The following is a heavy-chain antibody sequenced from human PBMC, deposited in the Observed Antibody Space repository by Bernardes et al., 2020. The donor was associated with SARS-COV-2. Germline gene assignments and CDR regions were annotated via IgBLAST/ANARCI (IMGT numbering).Heavy chain of an antibody. V-gene: IGHV1-2*04. CDR2: INPNSGGT. D-gene: IGHD2-2*01. CDR1: GYTFTGYY. CDR3: ARGGGYCSSTSCYRTWTNNWYFDL. Sequence: ASVKVSCKASGYTFTGYYMHWVRQAPGQGLEWMGWINPNSGGTNYAQKFQGWVTMTRDTSISTAYMELSRLRSDDTAVYYCARGGGYCSSTSCYRTWTNNWYFDLWGRGTLVTVSS. J-gene: IGHJ2*01.